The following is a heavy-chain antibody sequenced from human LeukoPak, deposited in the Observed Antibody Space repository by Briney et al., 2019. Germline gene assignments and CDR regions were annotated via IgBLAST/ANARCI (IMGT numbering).Heavy chain of an antibody. V-gene: IGHV1-58*01. J-gene: IGHJ6*04. CDR1: GFTFTISA. D-gene: IGHD5-18*01. CDR3: AGGYSYGLYGMDV. Sequence: GTSVKVSCKASGFTFTISAVQWVRQARGQRLEWIGWIVVGSGNTNYTQKFQERVTITRDMSTSTAYMELSSLRSEDTAVYYCAGGYSYGLYGMDVWGKGTTVTVSS. CDR2: IVVGSGNT.